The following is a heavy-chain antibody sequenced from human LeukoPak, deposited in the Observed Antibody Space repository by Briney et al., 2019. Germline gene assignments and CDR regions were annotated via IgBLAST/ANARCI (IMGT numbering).Heavy chain of an antibody. CDR1: GGTFSSYA. J-gene: IGHJ6*03. D-gene: IGHD3-22*01. CDR3: ARDCSSGSDLPYYYYYMDV. Sequence: SLKVSCKASGGTFSSYAISWVRQAPGQGLEWMGGIIPIFGTANYAHTFQGRVTITTDESTSTAYMELSSLRSEDTAVYYWARDCSSGSDLPYYYYYMDVWGKGTTVTVSS. V-gene: IGHV1-69*05. CDR2: IIPIFGTA.